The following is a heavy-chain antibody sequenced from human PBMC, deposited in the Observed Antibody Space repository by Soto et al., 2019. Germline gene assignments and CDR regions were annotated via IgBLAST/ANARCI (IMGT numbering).Heavy chain of an antibody. CDR1: GGTFSSYT. J-gene: IGHJ6*02. CDR3: AKSRVVVPAADISLFLGYYYYGMDV. D-gene: IGHD2-2*01. V-gene: IGHV1-69*02. Sequence: ASVKVSCKASGGTFSSYTISWVRQAPGQGLEWMGRIIPILGIANYAQKFQGRVTITADKSTSTAYMELSSLRSEDTAVYYCAKSRVVVPAADISLFLGYYYYGMDVWGQGTTVT. CDR2: IIPILGIA.